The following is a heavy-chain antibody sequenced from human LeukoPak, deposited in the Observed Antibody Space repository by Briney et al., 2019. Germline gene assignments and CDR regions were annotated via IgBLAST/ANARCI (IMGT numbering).Heavy chain of an antibody. CDR2: INWNGGST. J-gene: IGHJ4*02. V-gene: IGHV3-20*04. CDR3: AGHHQAYSRTY. Sequence: GGSLRLSCAASGFTFSSYSMNWVRQAPGKGLEWVSGINWNGGSTGYADSVKGRFTISRDNAKDTLCLQMNSLRAEDTAVYYCAGHHQAYSRTYWGQGTLVTVSS. D-gene: IGHD6-13*01. CDR1: GFTFSSYS.